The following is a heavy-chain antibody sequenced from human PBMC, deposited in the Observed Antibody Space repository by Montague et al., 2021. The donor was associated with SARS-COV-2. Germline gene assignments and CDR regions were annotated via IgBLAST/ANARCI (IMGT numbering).Heavy chain of an antibody. CDR2: ISYDGSNK. Sequence: SLRLSCAASGFTFSSYAMHWVRQAPGKELEWVAVISYDGSNKYYADSVKGRFTISRDNSKNTLYLQMNGLRAEDTAVYYCAAPMVKDYWGQGTLVTVSS. V-gene: IGHV3-30-3*01. CDR3: AAPMVKDY. CDR1: GFTFSSYA. J-gene: IGHJ4*02. D-gene: IGHD5-18*01.